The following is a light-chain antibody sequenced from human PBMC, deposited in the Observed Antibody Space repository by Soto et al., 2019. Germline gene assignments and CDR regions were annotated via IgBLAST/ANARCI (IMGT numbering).Light chain of an antibody. J-gene: IGKJ2*01. CDR2: DAS. V-gene: IGKV3-11*01. Sequence: EIVLTQSPATLSLSPGERATLSCRASQSVSSYLAWYQQKPGQAPRLLIYDASNRATGIPPRFSGSGSGTDFTLTISSLEPEDFSVYYSQQRSNWPRYTFGQGTKLEIK. CDR1: QSVSSY. CDR3: QQRSNWPRYT.